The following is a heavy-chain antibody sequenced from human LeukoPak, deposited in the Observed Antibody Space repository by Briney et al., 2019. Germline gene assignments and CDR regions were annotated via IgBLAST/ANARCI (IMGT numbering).Heavy chain of an antibody. V-gene: IGHV3-33*01. J-gene: IGHJ6*02. CDR2: IWYDGSNK. Sequence: GGSLRLSCAASGFTFSSYGMHWVRQAPGKGLEWVAVIWYDGSNKYYADSVKGRFTISRDNPKNTLYLQMNSLRAEDTAVYYCAREPYRRAPNYYYYGMDVWGQGTTVTVSS. D-gene: IGHD1-14*01. CDR3: AREPYRRAPNYYYYGMDV. CDR1: GFTFSSYG.